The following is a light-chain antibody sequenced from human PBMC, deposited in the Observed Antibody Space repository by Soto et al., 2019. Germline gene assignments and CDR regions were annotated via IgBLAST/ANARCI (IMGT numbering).Light chain of an antibody. CDR3: MQALQIYT. Sequence: DIVMTQSPLSLPVTPGEPASISCRSSQSLLHSNGYNYLDWYLQKPGQSPQLLIYLGSNRASGVPDRVSGSGSGTDFTLKISRVEAEDVGVYYCMQALQIYTFGQGTKLEIK. V-gene: IGKV2-28*01. CDR1: QSLLHSNGYNY. CDR2: LGS. J-gene: IGKJ2*01.